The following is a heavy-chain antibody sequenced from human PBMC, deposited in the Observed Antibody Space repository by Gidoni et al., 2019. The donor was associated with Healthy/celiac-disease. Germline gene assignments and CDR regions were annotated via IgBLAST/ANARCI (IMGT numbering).Heavy chain of an antibody. CDR3: ARDAHNWKDAFDI. V-gene: IGHV3-53*02. CDR2: IYSGGST. J-gene: IGHJ3*02. CDR1: GFTVSSNY. Sequence: EVQLVETGRGLIQPGGSLRLSCAASGFTVSSNYMSWVRQAPGKGLEWVSVIYSGGSTYYADSVKGRFTISRDNSKNTLYLQMNSLRAEDTAVYYCARDAHNWKDAFDIWGQGTMVTVSS. D-gene: IGHD1-1*01.